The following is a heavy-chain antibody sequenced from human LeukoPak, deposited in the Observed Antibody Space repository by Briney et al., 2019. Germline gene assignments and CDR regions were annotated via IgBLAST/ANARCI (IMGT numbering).Heavy chain of an antibody. CDR3: ARGVYTSGWYPDYFDY. CDR2: IKQDGSEK. D-gene: IGHD6-19*01. CDR1: GFTFSTYW. V-gene: IGHV3-7*01. Sequence: PGGSLRLSCAASGFTFSTYWMSWVRQAPGKGLEWVANIKQDGSEKYYVDSVKGRFTISRDNAKISLYLQMNSLRAEDTAVYYCARGVYTSGWYPDYFDYWGQGTLFTVSS. J-gene: IGHJ4*02.